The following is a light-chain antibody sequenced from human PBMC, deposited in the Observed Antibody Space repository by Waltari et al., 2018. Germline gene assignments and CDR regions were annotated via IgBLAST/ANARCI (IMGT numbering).Light chain of an antibody. CDR2: GAS. Sequence: ETLMTQSPGTLSLSPGDRATLSCRASQSVNTNLAWYQQKPGQPPRPLIFGASTLATGIPARFRGSGFGTEFTLTITTLQSEDSAIYYCQQYYEWPPLTFGGGTKVEIK. J-gene: IGKJ4*01. V-gene: IGKV3-15*01. CDR3: QQYYEWPPLT. CDR1: QSVNTN.